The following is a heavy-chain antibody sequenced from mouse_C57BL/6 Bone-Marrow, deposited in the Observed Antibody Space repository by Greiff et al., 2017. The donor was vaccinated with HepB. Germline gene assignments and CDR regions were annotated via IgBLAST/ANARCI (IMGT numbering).Heavy chain of an antibody. CDR2: ISSGGSYT. J-gene: IGHJ2*01. CDR3: ARRGVVAPYFDY. CDR1: GFTFSSYG. Sequence: EVHLVESGGDLVKPGGSRKLSCAASGFTFSSYGMSWVRQTPDKRLEWVATISSGGSYTYYPDSVKGRFTIARDNAKNTLYLQMSSLKSEDTAMYYCARRGVVAPYFDYWGQGTTLTVSS. D-gene: IGHD1-1*01. V-gene: IGHV5-6*01.